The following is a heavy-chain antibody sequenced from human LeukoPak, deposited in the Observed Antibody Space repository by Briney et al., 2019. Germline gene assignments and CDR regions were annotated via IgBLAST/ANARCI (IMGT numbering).Heavy chain of an antibody. Sequence: SETLSLTCTVSGYSISSGYYWGWTGHPPGKGLDGIGSGCTYYNPSLKSRVTISVDTSKNQFSLKLSSVTAADTAMYFCASPRGDDSGGYYTWYFHHWGQGILVTVSS. J-gene: IGHJ1*01. CDR1: GYSISSGYY. CDR2: SGCT. D-gene: IGHD3-22*01. V-gene: IGHV4-38-2*02. CDR3: ASPRGDDSGGYYTWYFHH.